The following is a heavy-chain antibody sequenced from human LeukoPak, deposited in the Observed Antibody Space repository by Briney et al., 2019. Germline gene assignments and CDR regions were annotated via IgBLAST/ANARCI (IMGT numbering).Heavy chain of an antibody. Sequence: SETLSLTCTVSGGSISSYYWSWIRQLPGKGLEWIGYLYNSGSTNYNPSLKSRVTISVDTSKKQISLKLSSVTAADTAVYYCTKSDYYYYGMDVWGQGTTVTVSS. CDR3: TKSDYYYYGMDV. CDR1: GGSISSYY. CDR2: LYNSGST. V-gene: IGHV4-59*08. J-gene: IGHJ6*02.